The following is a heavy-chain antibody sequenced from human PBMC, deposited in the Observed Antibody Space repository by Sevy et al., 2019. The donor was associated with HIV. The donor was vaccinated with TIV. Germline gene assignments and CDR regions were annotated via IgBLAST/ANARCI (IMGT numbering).Heavy chain of an antibody. CDR1: GFTLSTHV. CDR2: ISYDESTN. V-gene: IGHV3-30*03. CDR3: ARDPRLYGDNVEGFDS. Sequence: GGSLRLSCEVSGFTLSTHVMHWVRQAPGKGLDWVAAISYDESTNYYADSVKGRFTISRDNSKNSLFLQMKSLTPEDTAVYYCARDPRLYGDNVEGFDSWSQGTLVTVSS. J-gene: IGHJ4*02. D-gene: IGHD4-17*01.